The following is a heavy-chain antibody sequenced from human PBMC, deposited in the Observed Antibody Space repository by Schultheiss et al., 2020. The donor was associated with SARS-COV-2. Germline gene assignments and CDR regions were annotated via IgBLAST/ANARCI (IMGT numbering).Heavy chain of an antibody. CDR1: GFTFSSYG. D-gene: IGHD2-2*01. J-gene: IGHJ6*02. CDR3: ARDSVGYCSSTSCQNPDYYYYGMDV. Sequence: GGSLRLSCAASGFTFSSYGMHWVRQAPGKGLEWVSSISSSGSTIYYADSVKGRFTISRDNAKNSLYLQMNSLRAEDTAVYYCARDSVGYCSSTSCQNPDYYYYGMDVWGQGTTVTVSS. CDR2: ISSSGSTI. V-gene: IGHV3-48*04.